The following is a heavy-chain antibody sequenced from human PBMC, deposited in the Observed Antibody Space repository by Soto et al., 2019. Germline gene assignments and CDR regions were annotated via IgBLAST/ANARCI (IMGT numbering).Heavy chain of an antibody. J-gene: IGHJ6*03. D-gene: IGHD3-10*01. V-gene: IGHV1-18*01. Sequence: ASVKVSCKASGYTFTSYGISWVRQAPGQGLEWMGWISAYNGNTNYAQKLQGRVTMTTDTSTSTAYMELRSLRSDDTAVYYCARLGGEYGSGQDYYYYMDVWGKGTTVTVSS. CDR3: ARLGGEYGSGQDYYYYMDV. CDR2: ISAYNGNT. CDR1: GYTFTSYG.